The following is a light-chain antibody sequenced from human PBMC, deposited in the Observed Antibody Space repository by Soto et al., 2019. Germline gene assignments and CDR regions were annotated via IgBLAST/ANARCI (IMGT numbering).Light chain of an antibody. V-gene: IGKV3-15*01. CDR1: QSISSN. CDR3: QQYNNWPPWT. CDR2: GAS. J-gene: IGKJ1*01. Sequence: EIVMTQSPATLSVSPGERATVSCRASQSISSNLAWYQQKPGQAPRLLIYGASTRATGVPARFSGSGSGTEFTRTISSLQSEDFALYYCQQYNNWPPWTFGQGTKVEVK.